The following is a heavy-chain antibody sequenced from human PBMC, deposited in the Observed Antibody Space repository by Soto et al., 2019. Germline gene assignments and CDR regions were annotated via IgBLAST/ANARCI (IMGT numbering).Heavy chain of an antibody. J-gene: IGHJ3*02. D-gene: IGHD5-18*01. CDR2: INPNSGGT. CDR3: ARGSQLWPKGADVFDI. CDR1: GYTFTGYY. V-gene: IGHV1-2*04. Sequence: ASVKVSCKASGYTFTGYYMHWVRQAPGQGLEWMGWINPNSGGTNYAQKFQGWVTMTRDTSISTAYMELSRLRSDDTAVYYCARGSQLWPKGADVFDIWGQGTMGTVSS.